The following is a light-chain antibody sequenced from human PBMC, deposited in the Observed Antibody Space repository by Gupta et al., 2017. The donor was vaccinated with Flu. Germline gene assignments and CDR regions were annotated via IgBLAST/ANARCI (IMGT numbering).Light chain of an antibody. CDR2: WAS. CDR1: QSVLYSSNNKNY. J-gene: IGKJ2*02. V-gene: IGKV4-1*01. Sequence: NCKSSQSVLYSSNNKNYLAWYQQKPGQPPKLLIYWASIRESGVPDRFSGSGSGTDFTLTISSLQAEDVAVYYCQQYYSTPCTFGQGTKLEIK. CDR3: QQYYSTPCT.